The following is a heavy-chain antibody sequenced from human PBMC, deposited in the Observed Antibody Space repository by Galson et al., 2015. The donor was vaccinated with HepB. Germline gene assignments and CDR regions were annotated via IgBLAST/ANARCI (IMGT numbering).Heavy chain of an antibody. D-gene: IGHD2-2*02. CDR1: GYNFTSYG. Sequence: PVEVAGKDPGYNFTSYGISWAPQAHGQGLEWMGWISAYNGNTNYAQKLKGRVTMTTDTSPSTAYMELRSLISDDTAVYYCARDRRPRSRMHIVVVPAAKPYYYYMDVWAKGTTVTVSS. V-gene: IGHV1-18*01. CDR2: ISAYNGNT. J-gene: IGHJ6*03. CDR3: ARDRRPRSRMHIVVVPAAKPYYYYMDV.